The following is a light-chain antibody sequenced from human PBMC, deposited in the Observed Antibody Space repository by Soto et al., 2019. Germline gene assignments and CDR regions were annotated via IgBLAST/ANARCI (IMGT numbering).Light chain of an antibody. J-gene: IGLJ1*01. Sequence: QSALTKPPSVSGSPGQSVTISCTGTSSDVGSYNRVSWYQQPPGTAPKLMIYEVSNRPSGVPDRFSGSKSGNTASLTISGLQAEDEADYYCSSYTGSSTYVFGTGTKLTVL. V-gene: IGLV2-18*02. CDR2: EVS. CDR3: SSYTGSSTYV. CDR1: SSDVGSYNR.